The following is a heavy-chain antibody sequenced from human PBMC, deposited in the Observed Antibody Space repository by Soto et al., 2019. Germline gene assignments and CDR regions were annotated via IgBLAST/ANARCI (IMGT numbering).Heavy chain of an antibody. CDR2: ISPGSRYP. V-gene: IGHV3-11*06. D-gene: IGHD2-15*01. Sequence: GGSLRLSGAGSGFTFGDSYMSWICQAPGKGLEWLSYISPGSRYPAYADSVKGRFTISRDNAKRSLYLQMMSLTAEDTAIYYCVRGGGGGLFDPWGQGTMVTVSS. CDR3: VRGGGGGLFDP. J-gene: IGHJ5*02. CDR1: GFTFGDSY.